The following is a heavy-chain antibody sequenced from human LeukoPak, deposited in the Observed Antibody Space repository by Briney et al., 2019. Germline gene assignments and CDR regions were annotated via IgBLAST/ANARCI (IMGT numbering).Heavy chain of an antibody. CDR2: ISYDGSNK. CDR1: GFTFSSYA. V-gene: IGHV3-30-3*01. Sequence: QPGGSLRLSCAASGFTFSSYAMNWVRQAPGKGLEWVALISYDGSNKNYADSVKGRFTISRDNSKNTLYLQMNSLRAEDTAVYYCVRDLGGRSGHWGQGTLVTVSS. J-gene: IGHJ4*02. D-gene: IGHD1-26*01. CDR3: VRDLGGRSGH.